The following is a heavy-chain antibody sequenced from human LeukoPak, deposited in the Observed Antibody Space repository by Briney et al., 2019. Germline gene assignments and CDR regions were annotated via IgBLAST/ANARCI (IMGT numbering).Heavy chain of an antibody. CDR3: AEDPDGYDSSGYPDY. D-gene: IGHD3-22*01. Sequence: GGSLRLSCAASGFTFSSYGMHWVRQAPGKGLEWVAFIRYDGSNKYYADSVKGRFTISRDNSKNTLYLQMNSLRAEDTAVYYCAEDPDGYDSSGYPDYWGQGTLVTVSS. CDR2: IRYDGSNK. V-gene: IGHV3-30*02. J-gene: IGHJ4*02. CDR1: GFTFSSYG.